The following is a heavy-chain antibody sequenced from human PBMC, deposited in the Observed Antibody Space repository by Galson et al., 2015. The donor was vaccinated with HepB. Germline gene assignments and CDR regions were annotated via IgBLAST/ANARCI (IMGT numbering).Heavy chain of an antibody. CDR3: AKGTTDIDS. D-gene: IGHD1-1*01. J-gene: IGHJ4*02. CDR2: IGVSAGNT. V-gene: IGHV3-23*01. Sequence: SLRLSCAASGSSVKNYGMTWVRQAPGKGLECVSAIGVSAGNTDYADSAKGRFTISRDNSKNTLYLQMNSLRVEDTALYYCAKGTTDIDSWGQGTQVTVSS. CDR1: GSSVKNYG.